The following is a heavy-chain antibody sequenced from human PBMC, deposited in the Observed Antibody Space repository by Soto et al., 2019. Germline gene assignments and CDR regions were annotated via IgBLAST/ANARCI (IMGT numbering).Heavy chain of an antibody. CDR1: GYTLTELS. CDR3: ATSTPPRLRYFDWFIRTHYYYYGMDV. Sequence: GASVKVSCKVSGYTLTELSMHWVRQAPGKGLEWMGGFDPEDGETIYAQKFQGRVTMTEDTSTDTAYMELSSLRSEDTAVYYCATSTPPRLRYFDWFIRTHYYYYGMDVWGQGTTVTVSS. D-gene: IGHD3-9*01. V-gene: IGHV1-24*01. J-gene: IGHJ6*02. CDR2: FDPEDGET.